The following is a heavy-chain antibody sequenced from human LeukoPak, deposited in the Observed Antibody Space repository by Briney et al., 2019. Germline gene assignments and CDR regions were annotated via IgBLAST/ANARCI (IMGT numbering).Heavy chain of an antibody. J-gene: IGHJ4*02. D-gene: IGHD3-10*01. CDR1: GFTFSSYG. CDR3: AKVTGSGSLPPFDC. CDR2: ISYDGSNK. V-gene: IGHV3-30*18. Sequence: GRSLRLSCAASGFTFSSYGMHWVRQAPGKGLEWVAVISYDGSNKYYADSVKGRFTISRDNSKNTLYLQMNSLRAEDTAVYYCAKVTGSGSLPPFDCWGQGTLVTVSS.